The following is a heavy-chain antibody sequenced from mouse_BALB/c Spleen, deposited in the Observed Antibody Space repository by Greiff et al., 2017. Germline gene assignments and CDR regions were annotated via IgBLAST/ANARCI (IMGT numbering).Heavy chain of an antibody. Sequence: EVQLQESGPSLVKPSQTLSLTCSVTGDSITSGYWNWIRKFPGNKLEYMGYISYSGSTYYNPSLKSRISITRDTSKNQYYLQLNSVTTEDTATYYCARRDYYGSNYYAMDYWGQGTSVTVSS. V-gene: IGHV3-8*02. CDR2: ISYSGST. D-gene: IGHD1-2*01. CDR1: GDSITSGY. CDR3: ARRDYYGSNYYAMDY. J-gene: IGHJ4*01.